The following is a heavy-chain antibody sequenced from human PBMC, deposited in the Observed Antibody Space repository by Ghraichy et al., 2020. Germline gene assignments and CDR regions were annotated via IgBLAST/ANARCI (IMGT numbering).Heavy chain of an antibody. CDR2: ISSSSSTI. D-gene: IGHD3-22*01. CDR3: ARDRYYYDSSGYWYFDL. CDR1: GFTFSSYS. J-gene: IGHJ2*01. V-gene: IGHV3-48*02. Sequence: GESLNISCAASGFTFSSYSMNWVRQAPGKGLEWVSYISSSSSTIYYADSVKGRFTISRDNAKNSLYLQMNSLRDEDTAVYYCARDRYYYDSSGYWYFDLWGRGTLVTVSS.